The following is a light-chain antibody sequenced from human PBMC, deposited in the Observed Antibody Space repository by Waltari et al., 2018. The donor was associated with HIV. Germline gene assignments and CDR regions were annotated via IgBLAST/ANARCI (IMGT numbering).Light chain of an antibody. J-gene: IGLJ1*01. CDR3: QSYDTSLSGRYV. V-gene: IGLV1-40*01. CDR2: GNN. CDR1: SSNTGPTYA. Sequence: QSVLTQPPSVSGSPGQRVTISCTWTSSNTGPTYAVHVYQQLPGTAPKPLIYGNNNRPSGVPDRFSGSKSGTSASLAITGLQAEDEADYYCQSYDTSLSGRYVFGTGTKVTVL.